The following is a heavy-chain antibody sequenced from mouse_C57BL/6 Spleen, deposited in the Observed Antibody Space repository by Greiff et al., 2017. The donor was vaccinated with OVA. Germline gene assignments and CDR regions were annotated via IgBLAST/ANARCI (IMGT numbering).Heavy chain of an antibody. CDR3: ARKLYGPYAMDY. D-gene: IGHD1-2*01. CDR2: IDPSDSYT. Sequence: QVQLQQPGAELVMPGASVKLSCKASGYTFTSYWMHWVKQRPGQGLEWIGEIDPSDSYTNYNQKFKGKSTLTVDKSSSTAYMQLSSLTSEDSAVYYCARKLYGPYAMDYWGQGTSVTVSS. J-gene: IGHJ4*01. V-gene: IGHV1-69*01. CDR1: GYTFTSYW.